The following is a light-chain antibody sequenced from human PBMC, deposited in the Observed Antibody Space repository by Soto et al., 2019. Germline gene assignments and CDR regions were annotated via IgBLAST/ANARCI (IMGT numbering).Light chain of an antibody. CDR2: GAS. Sequence: EISMTQSPDTLSVSPGESATLSCRASQRVYSNLAWYQQRPGQAPRLLIYGASSRATGIPDRFSGSGSGTDFTLTISRLEPEDFAVYYCQQHGTSPITFGQGTRLEIK. V-gene: IGKV3-20*01. J-gene: IGKJ5*01. CDR1: QRVYSN. CDR3: QQHGTSPIT.